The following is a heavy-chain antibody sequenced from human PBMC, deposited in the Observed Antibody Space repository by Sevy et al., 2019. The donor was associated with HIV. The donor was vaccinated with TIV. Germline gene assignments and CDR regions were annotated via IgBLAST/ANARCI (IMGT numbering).Heavy chain of an antibody. CDR1: GFTFSTYA. J-gene: IGHJ4*02. D-gene: IGHD7-27*01. CDR3: ARDQLRSIDY. V-gene: IGHV3-30-3*01. CDR2: VSSDGSEI. Sequence: GGSLRLSCAVSGFTFSTYAMHWVRLAPGKGLECVAIVSSDGSEINYADSVTGRFTISRDNSRNTLYLQMNRLRTEHTALYYWARDQLRSIDYWGQGTLVTVSS.